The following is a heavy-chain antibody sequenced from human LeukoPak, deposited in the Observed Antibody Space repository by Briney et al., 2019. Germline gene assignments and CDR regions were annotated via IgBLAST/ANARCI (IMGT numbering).Heavy chain of an antibody. CDR2: ISPNSGGT. CDR3: ARETYYSSGNVYNRIDY. J-gene: IGHJ4*02. Sequence: ASVKVSCKASGYTFTGFYMNWVRQAPGQGLEWMGWISPNSGGTKYAQKFQGRVTMTRDTSISTAYMELSRLTSDDTAVYFCARETYYSSGNVYNRIDYWGQGTLVTVSS. V-gene: IGHV1-2*02. CDR1: GYTFTGFY. D-gene: IGHD3-10*01.